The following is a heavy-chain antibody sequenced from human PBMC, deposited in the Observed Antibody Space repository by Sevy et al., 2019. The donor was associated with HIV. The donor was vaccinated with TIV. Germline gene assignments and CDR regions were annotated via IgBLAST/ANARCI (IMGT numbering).Heavy chain of an antibody. CDR1: GGSISSYY. J-gene: IGHJ6*03. CDR3: ARRESDYYDSSGYYYYYMDV. D-gene: IGHD3-22*01. Sequence: SETLSLTCTVSGGSISSYYWSWIRQPPGKGLEWIGYIYYSGSTNYNPSLKSRVTIPVDTSKNQFSLKLSSVTAADTAVYYCARRESDYYDSSGYYYYYMDVWGKGTTVTVSS. CDR2: IYYSGST. V-gene: IGHV4-59*01.